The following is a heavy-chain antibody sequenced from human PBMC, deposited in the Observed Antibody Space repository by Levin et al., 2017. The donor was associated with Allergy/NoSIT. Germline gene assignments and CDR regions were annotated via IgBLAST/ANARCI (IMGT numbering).Heavy chain of an antibody. V-gene: IGHV1-46*03. Sequence: ASVKVSCKASGYTFTSYYMHWVRQAPGQGLEWMGIINPSGGSTSYAQKFQGRVTMTRDTSTSTVYMELSSLRSEDTAVYYCARQPASGYCSGGSCYHGYYYYMDVWGKGTTVTVSS. CDR3: ARQPASGYCSGGSCYHGYYYYMDV. D-gene: IGHD2-15*01. CDR2: INPSGGST. J-gene: IGHJ6*03. CDR1: GYTFTSYY.